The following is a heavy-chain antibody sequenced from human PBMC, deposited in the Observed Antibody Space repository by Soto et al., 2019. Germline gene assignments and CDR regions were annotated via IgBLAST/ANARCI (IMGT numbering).Heavy chain of an antibody. CDR2: IIPIFGTA. V-gene: IGHV1-69*01. D-gene: IGHD6-19*01. Sequence: QVQLVQSGAEVKTPGSSVKVSCKASGGTFSSYAISWVRQAPGQGLEWMGGIIPIFGTANYAQKFQGRVTITADESTSTSYMEVNNLRSEDTAVYYCAKVRYSSPMGYYYGMDVWGQGTTVTVSS. CDR3: AKVRYSSPMGYYYGMDV. J-gene: IGHJ6*02. CDR1: GGTFSSYA.